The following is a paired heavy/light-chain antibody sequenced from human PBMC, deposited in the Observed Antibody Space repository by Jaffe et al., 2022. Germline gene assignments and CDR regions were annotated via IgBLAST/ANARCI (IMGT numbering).Light chain of an antibody. V-gene: IGKV3-20*01. CDR3: QQYSTSPLT. J-gene: IGKJ4*01. Sequence: EIVLTQSPGTLSLSPGERATLSCRASQTLSSTYLAWYQQKPGQAPRLLIYGASSRATGIPDRFSGSGSGTDFTLTISRLEPEDFAVYYCQQYSTSPLTFGGGTKVEI. CDR1: QTLSSTY. CDR2: GAS.
Heavy chain of an antibody. D-gene: IGHD6-6*01. CDR2: IKYSGST. J-gene: IGHJ5*02. Sequence: QVQVHQWGAGLLKPSETLSLTCAVSGGPFSGYYWNWIRQTPGRGLEWIGEIKYSGSTNYNPSLKSRVTISIDMSRNQCSLNLKSVTAADTAVYYCARSRIAAPWSSWFDPWGQGTPVTVSS. CDR3: ARSRIAAPWSSWFDP. V-gene: IGHV4-34*01. CDR1: GGPFSGYY.